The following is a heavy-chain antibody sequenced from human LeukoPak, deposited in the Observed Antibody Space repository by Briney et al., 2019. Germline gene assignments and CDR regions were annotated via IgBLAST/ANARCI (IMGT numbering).Heavy chain of an antibody. Sequence: PGGSLRLSCTASGLTSSTSGSNWVRQAPGKGLEWVASIGPTGSDRYHADSIKGRFTTSRDNATNFLYLQMNSLRAEDTAVYYCATETNGRHYDYWGQGTLLTVSS. V-gene: IGHV3-21*06. CDR3: ATETNGRHYDY. CDR1: GLTSSTSG. J-gene: IGHJ4*02. CDR2: IGPTGSDR. D-gene: IGHD1-14*01.